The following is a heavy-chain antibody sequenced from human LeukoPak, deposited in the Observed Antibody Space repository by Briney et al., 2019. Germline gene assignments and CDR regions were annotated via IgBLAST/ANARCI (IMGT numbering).Heavy chain of an antibody. J-gene: IGHJ5*02. D-gene: IGHD2-2*02. V-gene: IGHV4-39*01. Sequence: SETLSLTCTVSGGSISSSSYYWGWIRQPPGKGLEWIGSIYYSGSTYYNPSLKSRVTISVDTSKNQFSLKLSSVTAADTAVYYCARHEYCSSTSCYIGGWFDPWGQGTLVTVSS. CDR3: ARHEYCSSTSCYIGGWFDP. CDR1: GGSISSSSYY. CDR2: IYYSGST.